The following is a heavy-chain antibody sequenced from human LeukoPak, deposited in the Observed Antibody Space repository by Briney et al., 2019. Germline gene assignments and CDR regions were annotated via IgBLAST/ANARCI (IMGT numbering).Heavy chain of an antibody. D-gene: IGHD2-15*01. Sequence: GGSLRLSCAASGFTFSSYAMSWGRQAPGKGLEWVSAISGSGGSTYYADSVKGRFTISRDNSKNTLYLQMNSLRAEDTAVYYCANGGCSGGSCYYPYYFDYWGQGTLVTVSS. CDR1: GFTFSSYA. CDR2: ISGSGGST. CDR3: ANGGCSGGSCYYPYYFDY. J-gene: IGHJ4*02. V-gene: IGHV3-23*01.